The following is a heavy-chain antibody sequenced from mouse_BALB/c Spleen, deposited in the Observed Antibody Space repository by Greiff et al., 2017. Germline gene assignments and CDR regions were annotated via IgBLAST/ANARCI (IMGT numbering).Heavy chain of an antibody. CDR1: GYSFTGYY. Sequence: VQLKQSGPELVKTGASVKISCKASGYSFTGYYMHWVKQSHGKSLEWIGGINPNNGGTSYNQKFKGKATLTVDKSSSTAYMELRSLTSEDSAVYYCARATTATSWFAYWGQGTLVTVSA. CDR2: INPNNGGT. D-gene: IGHD1-2*01. V-gene: IGHV1-26*01. J-gene: IGHJ3*01. CDR3: ARATTATSWFAY.